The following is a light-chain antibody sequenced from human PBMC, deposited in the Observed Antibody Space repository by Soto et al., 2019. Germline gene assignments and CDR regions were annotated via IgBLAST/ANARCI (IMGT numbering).Light chain of an antibody. CDR2: KAS. Sequence: DIQMTQSPSTLSASVGDRITITCRASQSISSWLAWYQQKPGKAPNLLIYKASTLGSGVPSRFSGGGSGTDFSLTISSLKPDDFATYYCQQYNSYPLTFGGGTKVEIK. V-gene: IGKV1-5*03. CDR1: QSISSW. J-gene: IGKJ4*01. CDR3: QQYNSYPLT.